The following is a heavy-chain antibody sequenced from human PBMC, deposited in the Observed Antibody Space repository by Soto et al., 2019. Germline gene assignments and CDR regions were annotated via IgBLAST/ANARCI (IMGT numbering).Heavy chain of an antibody. CDR3: AKVVVARTNWYYFDC. J-gene: IGHJ4*02. CDR1: GFTFSSYA. CDR2: ISGSNK. Sequence: GGSLRLSCAASGFTFSSYAMSWVRQAPGKGLEWVSAISGSNKYYADSVKGRFTISRDSSKNTLYLQMNSLRAEDTAVYYCAKVVVARTNWYYFDCWGQGTLVTVSS. D-gene: IGHD2-2*01. V-gene: IGHV3-23*05.